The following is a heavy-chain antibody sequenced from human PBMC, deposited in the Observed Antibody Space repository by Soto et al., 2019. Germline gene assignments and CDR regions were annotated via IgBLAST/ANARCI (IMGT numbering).Heavy chain of an antibody. J-gene: IGHJ6*02. CDR2: IIHICDTP. V-gene: IGHV1-69*06. CDR3: ATHGATTMARGAMKHYYDFMDV. CDR1: GGIFSSFT. Sequence: GASVKVSCKASGGIFSSFTISWVRQAPGQGLEWLGGIIHICDTPTDAETFQGRGAIPAYKSTNPVYMELISRRSEDAAVYYGATHGATTMARGAMKHYYDFMDVWGQVTTVTVSS. D-gene: IGHD3-10*01.